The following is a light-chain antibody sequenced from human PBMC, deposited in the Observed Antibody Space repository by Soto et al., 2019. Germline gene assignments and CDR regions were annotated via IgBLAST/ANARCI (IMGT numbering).Light chain of an antibody. Sequence: DIQMTQSPYSLSASVGDSVTITCRASQNIRTYLNWYQQKPGRAPKLLIHSASALPSGVPSRFSGSGSGTEFTLTMSGLQPEDFATYYCQQYDNLPITFGQGTRLEIK. V-gene: IGKV1-39*01. J-gene: IGKJ5*01. CDR2: SAS. CDR1: QNIRTY. CDR3: QQYDNLPIT.